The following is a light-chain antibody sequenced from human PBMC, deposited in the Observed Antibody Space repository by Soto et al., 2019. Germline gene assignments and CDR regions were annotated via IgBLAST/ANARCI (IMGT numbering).Light chain of an antibody. Sequence: DIQMTQSPSTLSASVGDRVTITCRASQSISTWLAWYQQKPGKAPNLLLDKASNLETGVPSRFSGSGSGTEFTLTISGLQRDDFATYYCQQYETYYTFGQGTKLEIK. CDR1: QSISTW. V-gene: IGKV1-5*03. J-gene: IGKJ2*01. CDR3: QQYETYYT. CDR2: KAS.